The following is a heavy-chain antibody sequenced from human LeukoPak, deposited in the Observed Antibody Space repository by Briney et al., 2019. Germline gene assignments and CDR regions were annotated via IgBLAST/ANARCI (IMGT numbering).Heavy chain of an antibody. CDR3: ARAGGSTVSHSDY. V-gene: IGHV3-21*01. CDR2: ISSSTSYI. CDR1: GFTLSSYS. D-gene: IGHD4-17*01. Sequence: GGSLRLSCAASGFTLSSYSMNWISQAPGKGLEWVSSISSSTSYIYYADSVKGRFTISKDNAKNSLYLQMNSLRAEDTAVYYCARAGGSTVSHSDYWGQGTLVTVSS. J-gene: IGHJ4*02.